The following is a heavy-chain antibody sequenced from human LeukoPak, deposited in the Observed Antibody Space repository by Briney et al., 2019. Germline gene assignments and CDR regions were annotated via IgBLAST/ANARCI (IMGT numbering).Heavy chain of an antibody. CDR3: AKAPFNEGRIFDY. V-gene: IGHV3-23*01. CDR1: GFTFSTSW. CDR2: IGGSGVNT. Sequence: SGGSLRLSCAASGFTFSTSWMSWVRRAPGKGLEGVSTIGGSGVNTYYADSVKGRFTISRDNSKNTLFLQVSSLRAEDTAVYYCAKAPFNEGRIFDYWGQGTLVTVSS. D-gene: IGHD1-1*01. J-gene: IGHJ4*02.